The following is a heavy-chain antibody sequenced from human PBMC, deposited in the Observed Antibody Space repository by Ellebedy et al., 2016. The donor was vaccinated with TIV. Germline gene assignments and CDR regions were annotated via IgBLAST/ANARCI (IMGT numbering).Heavy chain of an antibody. J-gene: IGHJ4*02. CDR2: IYPGDSDT. CDR1: GYTFTRYW. CDR3: ARRPIEEFDY. Sequence: GESLKISCKGSGYTFTRYWIAWVRQMPGKGLEWMGIIYPGDSDTRYSPSFQGQVTISADKSISTAYLQWSSLKASDTAMYYCARRPIEEFDYWGQGTLVTVSS. V-gene: IGHV5-51*01. D-gene: IGHD3-22*01.